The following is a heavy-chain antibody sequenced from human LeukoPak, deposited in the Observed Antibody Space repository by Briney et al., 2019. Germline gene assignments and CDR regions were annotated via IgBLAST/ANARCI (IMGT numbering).Heavy chain of an antibody. CDR1: GVTFSNYY. CDR3: VRDSGRVDF. J-gene: IGHJ4*02. Sequence: GGSLRLSCAASGVTFSNYYMSWVRQIPGRGLEWVANIKQDGSEKYYVDSVKGRFTISRDNAKNSLYLQMNSLRAEDTTVYYCVRDSGRVDFWGQGTLVTVSS. V-gene: IGHV3-7*01. CDR2: IKQDGSEK.